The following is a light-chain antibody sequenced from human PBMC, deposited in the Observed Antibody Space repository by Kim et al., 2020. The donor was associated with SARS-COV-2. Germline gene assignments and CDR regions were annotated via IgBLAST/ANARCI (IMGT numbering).Light chain of an antibody. V-gene: IGLV3-21*04. J-gene: IGLJ2*01. CDR3: QDQYLGSYRYV. CDR1: NIGIKS. Sequence: SYELTQPPSVSVAPGKTARLTCVGNNIGIKSVHWYQQKPGQAPVLVIYYDSDRPSGSPERFSGPNSGNTATLTISMVEAGGEADYYCQDQYLGSYRYVFG. CDR2: YDS.